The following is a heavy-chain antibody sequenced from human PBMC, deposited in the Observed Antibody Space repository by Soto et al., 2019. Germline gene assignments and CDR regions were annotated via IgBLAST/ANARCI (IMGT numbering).Heavy chain of an antibody. D-gene: IGHD6-13*01. CDR3: ARDISTPGIAAAGTDYNWFDP. CDR2: IYFRGNT. V-gene: IGHV4-39*02. CDR1: GDSINSDKYY. J-gene: IGHJ5*02. Sequence: PSETLSLTCSVSGDSINSDKYYWGWIRQPPGKGLEWIGSIYFRGNTYYNPSLKTRVTISLDKSKNQFSLKLNSVTAADTAVYYCARDISTPGIAAAGTDYNWFDPWGQGTLVTVSS.